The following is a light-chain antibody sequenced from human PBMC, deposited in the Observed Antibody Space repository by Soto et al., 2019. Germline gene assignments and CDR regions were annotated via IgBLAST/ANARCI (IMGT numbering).Light chain of an antibody. CDR2: GAS. V-gene: IGKV3-20*01. Sequence: EIVLIQSPGTLSLYPGERATLSCRASQSVSSSYLAWYQQKPGQAPRLLIYGASSRATGIPDRFSGSGSGTDFTLTISRLEPEDFAVYYCQQDGSSRPGCTVAGGTKVDIK. CDR3: QQDGSSRPGCT. CDR1: QSVSSSY. J-gene: IGKJ4*01.